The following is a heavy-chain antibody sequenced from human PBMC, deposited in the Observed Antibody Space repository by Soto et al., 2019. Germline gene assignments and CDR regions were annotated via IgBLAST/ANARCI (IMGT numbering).Heavy chain of an antibody. CDR3: ARHGHISSYN. V-gene: IGHV4-39*01. Sequence: QLQLQESGPGLVKPSETLSLTCTVSGGSISSSSYYWGWIRQPPGKGLEWIGSIYYSGSTYYNPSLNSRVTISVGTSKNQFALKLSSVTAADTAVYYCARHGHISSYNCGEGTLVTVSS. J-gene: IGHJ4*02. D-gene: IGHD3-16*01. CDR1: GGSISSSSYY. CDR2: IYYSGST.